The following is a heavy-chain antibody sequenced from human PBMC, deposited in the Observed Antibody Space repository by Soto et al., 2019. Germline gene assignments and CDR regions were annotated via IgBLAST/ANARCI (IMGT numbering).Heavy chain of an antibody. Sequence: PSETLSLTCAVSGASFETYYWSWIRQPPGKGLEWIGSIYYSGSTYYNPSLKSRVTISVDTSKNQFSLKLSSVTAADTAVYYCASLGPTCWFGELPPRFHYWGQATLVTVSS. CDR2: IYYSGST. D-gene: IGHD3-10*01. J-gene: IGHJ4*02. V-gene: IGHV4-39*01. CDR1: GASFETYY. CDR3: ASLGPTCWFGELPPRFHY.